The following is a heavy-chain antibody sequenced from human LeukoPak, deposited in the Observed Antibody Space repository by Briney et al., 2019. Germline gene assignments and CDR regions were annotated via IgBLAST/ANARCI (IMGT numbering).Heavy chain of an antibody. CDR3: VSDNAAAYWALDY. CDR1: GFTFSSHG. Sequence: GRSLRLSCVASGFTFSSHGMHWVRQAPGKGLEWVAVIWYDGSHRYYPDSVKGRFTISRDNSKNTLFLQMDSLRVDDTAVYYCVSDNAAAYWALDYWGQGSLVTVSS. CDR2: IWYDGSHR. V-gene: IGHV3-33*01. J-gene: IGHJ4*02. D-gene: IGHD2-21*01.